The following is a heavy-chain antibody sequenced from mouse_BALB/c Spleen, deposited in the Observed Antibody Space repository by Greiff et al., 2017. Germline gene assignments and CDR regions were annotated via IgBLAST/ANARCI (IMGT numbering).Heavy chain of an antibody. J-gene: IGHJ3*01. CDR3: WRNRDAAY. V-gene: IGHV5-1*01. D-gene: IGHD2-14*01. CDR2: ISTDGSFI. CDR1: GFTFSSYA. Sequence: DVQLVESGGGLVQPGGSRKLSCAASGFTFSSYAMSWVRQTPEKRLEWVAAISTDGSFIYSPDTVKGRFTISRDNAKNTLFLQMSSLRYEDTAMYYCWRNRDAAYWGQGTLVTVSA.